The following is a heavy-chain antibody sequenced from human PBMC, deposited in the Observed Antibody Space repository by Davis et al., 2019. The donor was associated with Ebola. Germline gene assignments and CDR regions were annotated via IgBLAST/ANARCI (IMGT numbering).Heavy chain of an antibody. CDR2: ISSSSSYT. CDR3: ARTYGDFLLDAFDI. J-gene: IGHJ3*02. CDR1: GFTFSDYY. V-gene: IGHV3-11*06. D-gene: IGHD4-17*01. Sequence: GGSLRLSCAASGFTFSDYYMSWIRQAPGKGLEWVSYISSSSSYTNYADSVKGRFTISRDNAKNSLYLQMNSLRAEDTAVYYCARTYGDFLLDAFDIWGQGTMVTVSS.